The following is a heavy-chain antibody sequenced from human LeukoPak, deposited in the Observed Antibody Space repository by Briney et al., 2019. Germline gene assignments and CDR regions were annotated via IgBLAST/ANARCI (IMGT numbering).Heavy chain of an antibody. CDR3: ARGDDSSGYMDY. Sequence: SSQTLSLTCTVSGVYISSGGYYWSRLRQHPGKGLEWIGYIYYSGSTYYHPSLKSRVTIAVDTSKNEFSLKLSSVTAAETAVYYCARGDDSSGYMDYWGQGTLVTVSS. CDR1: GVYISSGGYY. CDR2: IYYSGST. V-gene: IGHV4-31*03. J-gene: IGHJ4*02. D-gene: IGHD3-22*01.